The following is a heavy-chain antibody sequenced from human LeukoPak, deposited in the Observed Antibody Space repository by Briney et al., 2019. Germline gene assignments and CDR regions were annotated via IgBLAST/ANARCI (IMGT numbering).Heavy chain of an antibody. Sequence: ASVKVSCKASGGTFSSYAIGWVRQAPGQGLEWMGRIIPILGIANYAQKFQGRVTITADKSTSTAYMELSSLRSEDTAVYYCARPRDDSSGYYRFDYWGQGTLVTVSS. J-gene: IGHJ4*02. CDR2: IIPILGIA. D-gene: IGHD3-22*01. CDR3: ARPRDDSSGYYRFDY. CDR1: GGTFSSYA. V-gene: IGHV1-69*04.